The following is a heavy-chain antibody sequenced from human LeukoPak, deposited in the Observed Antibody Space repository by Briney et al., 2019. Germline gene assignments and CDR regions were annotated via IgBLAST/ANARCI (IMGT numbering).Heavy chain of an antibody. V-gene: IGHV4-39*07. CDR1: GGSISSGSYY. J-gene: IGHJ5*02. D-gene: IGHD1-1*01. CDR2: IYYSGST. CDR3: ARDFSNENWFDP. Sequence: PSETLSLTCTVSGGSISSGSYYWGWIRQPPGKGLEWIGSIYYSGSTYYNPSLKSRVTISVDTSKNQFSLKLSSVTAADTAVCYCARDFSNENWFDPWGQGTLVTVSS.